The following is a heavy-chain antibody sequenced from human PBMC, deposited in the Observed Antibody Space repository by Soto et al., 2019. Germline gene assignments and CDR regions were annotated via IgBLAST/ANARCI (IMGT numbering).Heavy chain of an antibody. CDR2: VYSGGTT. CDR1: GLTVSSNY. D-gene: IGHD2-21*01. CDR3: ARRREGHLFDY. Sequence: EVQLVESGGGLVQPGGSLRLSCAASGLTVSSNYMSWVRQAPGKGLEWPSVVYSGGTTYYADSVKGRFTIFRDDSKNTLYLQMNSLRAEDTAVYYCARRREGHLFDYWGQGTLVTVSS. J-gene: IGHJ4*02. V-gene: IGHV3-66*01.